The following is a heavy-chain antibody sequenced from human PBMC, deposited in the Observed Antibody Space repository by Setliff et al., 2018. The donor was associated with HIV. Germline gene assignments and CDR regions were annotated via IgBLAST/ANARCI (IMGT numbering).Heavy chain of an antibody. V-gene: IGHV3-23*01. CDR2: ISNSGGST. D-gene: IGHD3-3*01. J-gene: IGHJ4*02. Sequence: GGSLRLSCAASGFTFSSYAMSWVRQAPGKGLEWVSSISNSGGSTYYVESVKGRFTISRDNSKNTVHLQMNSLRAEDTALYYCASYNFWSGFHWGQGTLVTVSS. CDR3: ASYNFWSGFH. CDR1: GFTFSSYA.